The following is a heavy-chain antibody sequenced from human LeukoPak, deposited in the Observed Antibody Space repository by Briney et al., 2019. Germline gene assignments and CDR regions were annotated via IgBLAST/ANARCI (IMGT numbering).Heavy chain of an antibody. V-gene: IGHV3-48*01. CDR3: ARAARVRGANPMQYYFDY. CDR2: TSSSSSTI. J-gene: IGHJ4*02. D-gene: IGHD3-10*01. CDR1: GFTFSSYS. Sequence: GGSLRLSCAASGFTFSSYSMNWVRQAPGKGLEWVSYTSSSSSTIYYADSVKGRFTISRDNAKNSLYLQMNSLRAEDTAVYYCARAARVRGANPMQYYFDYWGQGTLVTVSS.